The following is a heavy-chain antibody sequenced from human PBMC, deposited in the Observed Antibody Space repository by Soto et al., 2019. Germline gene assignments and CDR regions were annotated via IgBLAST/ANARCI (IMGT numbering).Heavy chain of an antibody. J-gene: IGHJ4*02. V-gene: IGHV3-30*18. CDR1: GFTFSSYG. Sequence: QVQLVESGGGVVQPGRSLRLSCAASGFTFSSYGMHWVRQAPGKGLEWVAVISYDGSNKYYADSVKGRFTISRDNSKNTLYLQMNSLRAEDTAVYYCSKDRGLDYWGQGTLVTVSS. D-gene: IGHD6-25*01. CDR2: ISYDGSNK. CDR3: SKDRGLDY.